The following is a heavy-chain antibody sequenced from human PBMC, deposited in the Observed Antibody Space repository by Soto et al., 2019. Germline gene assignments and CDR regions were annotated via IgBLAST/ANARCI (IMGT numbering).Heavy chain of an antibody. Sequence: SETLSLTCTVSGGSVSSGSYYWSWIRQPPGKGLEWIGYIYYSGSTNYNPSLKSRVTISVDTSKNQFSLKLSSVTAADTAVYYWAVFGAAAGPRYYYYSGRDVWGKGPRVTVPS. CDR3: AVFGAAAGPRYYYYSGRDV. CDR2: IYYSGST. V-gene: IGHV4-61*01. CDR1: GGSVSSGSYY. D-gene: IGHD3-16*01. J-gene: IGHJ6*04.